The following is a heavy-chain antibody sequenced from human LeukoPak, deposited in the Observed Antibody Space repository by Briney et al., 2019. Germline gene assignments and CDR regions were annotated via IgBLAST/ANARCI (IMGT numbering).Heavy chain of an antibody. CDR2: IYYSGSS. D-gene: IGHD6-6*01. Sequence: SETLSLTCTVSGGSISSYYWSWIRQPPGEGLEWIGYIYYSGSSFYNPSLKSRVTISVDSSKIQFSLEMSAVTAADTAVYYCARSHAASLDAFDIWGQGTLVTVSS. CDR3: ARSHAASLDAFDI. CDR1: GGSISSYY. J-gene: IGHJ3*02. V-gene: IGHV4-59*12.